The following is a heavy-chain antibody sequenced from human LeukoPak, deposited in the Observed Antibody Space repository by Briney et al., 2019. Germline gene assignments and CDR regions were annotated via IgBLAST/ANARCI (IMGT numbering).Heavy chain of an antibody. J-gene: IGHJ3*02. CDR3: AKEGGGYDSSGSDAFDI. Sequence: GGSLRLSCAASGFTFSSYAMSWVRQAPGKGLEWVSAISGSGGSTYYADSVKGRFTISRDNSKNTLYLQMNSLRAEDTAVYYCAKEGGGYDSSGSDAFDIWGQGTMVTVSS. D-gene: IGHD3-22*01. CDR1: GFTFSSYA. V-gene: IGHV3-23*01. CDR2: ISGSGGST.